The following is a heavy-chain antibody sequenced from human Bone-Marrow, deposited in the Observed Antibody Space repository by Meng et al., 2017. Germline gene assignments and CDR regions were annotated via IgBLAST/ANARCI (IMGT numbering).Heavy chain of an antibody. V-gene: IGHV7-4-1*02. CDR2: INTNTGNP. CDR3: ARDFCSDSSCYVGGGFDY. CDR1: GYTFTRYA. Sequence: ASVKVSCKAYGYTFTRYAMNWVRQAPGQGLEWMGWINTNTGNPTYAQGFTGRFVFSLDTSVNTAYLQISNLKAEDTAVYYCARDFCSDSSCYVGGGFDYWGQGTLVTVSS. J-gene: IGHJ4*02. D-gene: IGHD2-2*01.